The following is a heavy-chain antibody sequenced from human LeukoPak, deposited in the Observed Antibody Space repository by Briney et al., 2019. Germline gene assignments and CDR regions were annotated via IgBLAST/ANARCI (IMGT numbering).Heavy chain of an antibody. CDR1: GFTFEDHG. CDR2: INWNGGRT. J-gene: IGHJ5*02. Sequence: PGGSLRLSCATSGFTFEDHGLSWVRQPPGKGLEWVSCINWNGGRTGYSDSVKGRFTISRDDAKKSVHLQMNSLRVEDTAVYYCVRGEGRGGWFDPWGQGILVTVSS. D-gene: IGHD1-26*01. CDR3: VRGEGRGGWFDP. V-gene: IGHV3-20*04.